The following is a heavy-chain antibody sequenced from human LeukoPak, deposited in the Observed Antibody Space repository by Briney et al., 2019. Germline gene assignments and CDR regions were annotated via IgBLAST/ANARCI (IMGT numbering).Heavy chain of an antibody. J-gene: IGHJ6*02. CDR1: GYTFTSYG. CDR2: ISAYNGNT. CDR3: AREVSTMVRGARPYYYGMDV. V-gene: IGHV1-18*01. Sequence: ASVKVSCEASGYTFTSYGISWVRQAPGQGLEWMGWISAYNGNTNYAQKLQGRVTMTTDTSTSTAYMELRSLRSDDTAVYYCAREVSTMVRGARPYYYGMDVWGQGTTVTVSS. D-gene: IGHD3-10*01.